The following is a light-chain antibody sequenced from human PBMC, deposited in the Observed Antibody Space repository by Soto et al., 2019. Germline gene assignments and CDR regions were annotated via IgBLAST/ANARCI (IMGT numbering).Light chain of an antibody. CDR3: QNYDTSPT. Sequence: EIVLTQSPGTLSLSAGERATLSCRASQSVGSSYLAWYQQKPGQAPTVLIYGASSRATGIPDRFSGSGSGTDFTLTISRLEPEEFAVYYCQNYDTSPTFGPGTKVEI. CDR1: QSVGSSY. J-gene: IGKJ1*01. V-gene: IGKV3-20*01. CDR2: GAS.